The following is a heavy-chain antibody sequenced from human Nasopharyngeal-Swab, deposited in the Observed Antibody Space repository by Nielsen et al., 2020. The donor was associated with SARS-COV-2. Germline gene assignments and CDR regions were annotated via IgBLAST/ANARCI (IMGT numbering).Heavy chain of an antibody. V-gene: IGHV3-23*01. D-gene: IGHD6-13*01. Sequence: GESLKTSCAASGFTFSSNAMSWVRQAPGKGLEWVSAISGSGGSTYYADSVKGRFNISRDNSKNTLYLQMNSLRAEDTALYYCAKDSSSWYKRDFDYWGQGTLVTVSS. J-gene: IGHJ4*02. CDR3: AKDSSSWYKRDFDY. CDR1: GFTFSSNA. CDR2: ISGSGGST.